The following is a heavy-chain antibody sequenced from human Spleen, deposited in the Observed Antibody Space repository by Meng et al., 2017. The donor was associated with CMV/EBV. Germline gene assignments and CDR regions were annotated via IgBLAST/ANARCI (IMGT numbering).Heavy chain of an antibody. Sequence: QVQLQESGPGLVKPSQTLSLTCTVSGGSISSGTYYWGWIRQLPGKGLEWIAYIHYSGSTYYSPSLKSRVTISVDTSRNQLSLKLSSMTAADTAVYYCARYVFDSSSLYSNWFDPWGQGTLVTASS. J-gene: IGHJ5*02. CDR2: IHYSGST. CDR3: ARYVFDSSSLYSNWFDP. CDR1: GGSISSGTYY. D-gene: IGHD3-22*01. V-gene: IGHV4-31*03.